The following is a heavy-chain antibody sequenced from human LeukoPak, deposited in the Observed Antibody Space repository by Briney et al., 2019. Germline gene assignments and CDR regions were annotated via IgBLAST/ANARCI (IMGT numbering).Heavy chain of an antibody. CDR1: GGSISSSSYY. CDR3: ARVGFRSSWYYFDY. J-gene: IGHJ4*02. Sequence: PSETLSLTCTVSGGSISSSSYYWGWIRQPPGKGLEWIGSIYYSGSTYYNPSLKSRVTISVGTSKNQFSLKLSSVTAADTAVYYCARVGFRSSWYYFDYWGQGTLVTVSS. V-gene: IGHV4-39*07. D-gene: IGHD6-13*01. CDR2: IYYSGST.